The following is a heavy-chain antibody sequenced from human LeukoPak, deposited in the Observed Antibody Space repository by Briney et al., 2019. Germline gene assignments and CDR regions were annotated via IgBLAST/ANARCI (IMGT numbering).Heavy chain of an antibody. CDR3: ARASWVSSADAVR. Sequence: GGSLRPSCAASGLSFSSFAMSWVRQGPARGLEWLSSMKGTGEKFYADSVRGRFTLSRDDSRNTVYLQLDNLRVEDTAVYYCARASWVSSADAVRWGQGTVVTVSS. V-gene: IGHV3-23*01. D-gene: IGHD6-19*01. J-gene: IGHJ4*02. CDR2: MKGTGEK. CDR1: GLSFSSFA.